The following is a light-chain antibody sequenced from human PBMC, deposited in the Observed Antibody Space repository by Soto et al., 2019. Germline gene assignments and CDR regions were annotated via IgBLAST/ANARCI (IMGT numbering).Light chain of an antibody. V-gene: IGKV3-20*01. CDR2: AAS. J-gene: IGKJ1*01. Sequence: EIVLTQSPGTLSLSPGEGATLSCRASQGVSSSYLAWYQQKPGQAPRLLIYAASNRATGIPDRFSGSGSGTDFTLTISRLEPEDFAVYYCQQSGSSPPTFGQGTKVEIK. CDR1: QGVSSSY. CDR3: QQSGSSPPT.